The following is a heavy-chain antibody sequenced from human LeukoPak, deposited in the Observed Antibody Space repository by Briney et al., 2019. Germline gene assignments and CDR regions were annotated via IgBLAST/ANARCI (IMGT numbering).Heavy chain of an antibody. CDR2: INHSGST. CDR3: ARTGDGYNYYNYYYMDV. J-gene: IGHJ6*03. D-gene: IGHD5-24*01. CDR1: GGSFSGYY. V-gene: IGHV4-34*01. Sequence: SETLSLTCAVYGGSFSGYYWSWIRQPPGKGLEWIGEINHSGSTNYNPSLKSRVTISVDTSKNQFSLKMSSVTAADTAVYYCARTGDGYNYYNYYYMDVWGKGTTVTVTS.